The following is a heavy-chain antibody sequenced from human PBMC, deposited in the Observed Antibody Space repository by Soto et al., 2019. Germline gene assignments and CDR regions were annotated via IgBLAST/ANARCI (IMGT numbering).Heavy chain of an antibody. CDR1: GYTFTGYY. CDR3: ARDRSPAASPNFDY. CDR2: INPNSGGT. Sequence: ASVKVSCKASGYTFTGYYMHWVRQAPGQGLEWMGWINPNSGGTNYAQKFQGWVTMTRDTSISTAYMELSRLRSDDTAVYYCARDRSPAASPNFDYWGQGTLVTVSS. J-gene: IGHJ4*02. V-gene: IGHV1-2*04. D-gene: IGHD2-2*01.